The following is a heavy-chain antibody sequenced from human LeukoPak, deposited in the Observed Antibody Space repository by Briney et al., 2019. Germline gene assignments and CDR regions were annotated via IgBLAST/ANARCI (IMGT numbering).Heavy chain of an antibody. Sequence: SVKVSCKASGFTFTSSAMQWVRQARGQRLEWIGWIVVGSGNTNYAQKFQERVTITRDMSTSTAYMELSSLRSEDTAVYYCAVLDYDILTGDYNFDYWGQGTLVTVSS. V-gene: IGHV1-58*02. D-gene: IGHD3-9*01. J-gene: IGHJ4*02. CDR2: IVVGSGNT. CDR1: GFTFTSSA. CDR3: AVLDYDILTGDYNFDY.